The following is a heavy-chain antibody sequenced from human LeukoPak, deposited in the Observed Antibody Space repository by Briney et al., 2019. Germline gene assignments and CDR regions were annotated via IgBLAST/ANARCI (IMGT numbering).Heavy chain of an antibody. CDR2: IYTSGST. CDR1: GGSINSGSYY. CDR3: ARGAYYDILTGYYSQEYYYYMDV. Sequence: SQTLSLTCTVSGGSINSGSYYWSWIRQPAGKGLEWIGRIYTSGSTNYNPSLKSRVTISVDMSKNQFSLKLSSVTAADTAVYYCARGAYYDILTGYYSQEYYYYMDVWGKGTTVTFSS. V-gene: IGHV4-61*02. D-gene: IGHD3-9*01. J-gene: IGHJ6*03.